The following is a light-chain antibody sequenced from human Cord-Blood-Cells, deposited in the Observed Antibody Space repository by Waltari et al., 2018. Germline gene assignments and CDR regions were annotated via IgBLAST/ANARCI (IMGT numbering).Light chain of an antibody. CDR1: QSVSSY. CDR3: QQRSNWPLT. V-gene: IGKV3-11*01. CDR2: DAS. Sequence: EIVLTQSPATLSLSPGERATLSCRASQSVSSYLAWYQQKPGQAPRLLIYDASNRATGIPARFRGSGSGTDFTLTISSLEPEDCAVYYCQQRSNWPLTFGGWTKVEIK. J-gene: IGKJ4*01.